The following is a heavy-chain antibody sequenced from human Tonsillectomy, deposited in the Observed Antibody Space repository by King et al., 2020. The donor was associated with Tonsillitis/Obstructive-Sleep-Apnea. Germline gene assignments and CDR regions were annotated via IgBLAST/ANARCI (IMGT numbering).Heavy chain of an antibody. CDR1: GGSISSGGYY. V-gene: IGHV4-31*03. J-gene: IGHJ4*02. CDR2: IYYSGST. CDR3: ARGTTVKSFDY. Sequence: QLQESGPGLVKPSQTLSLTCTVPGGSISSGGYYWSWIRQHPGKGLEWIGCIYYSGSTYYNPSLKSRLTLSVDTSKNQFSLKLSSVTPADTAVYYCARGTTVKSFDYWGQGTLVTVSS. D-gene: IGHD4-17*01.